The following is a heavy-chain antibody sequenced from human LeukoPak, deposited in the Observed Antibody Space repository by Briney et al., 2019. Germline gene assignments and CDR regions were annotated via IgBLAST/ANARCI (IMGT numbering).Heavy chain of an antibody. CDR1: GFTISSNY. D-gene: IGHD3-10*01. CDR3: ARDRGSSGGGMDV. J-gene: IGHJ6*02. CDR2: IYSGGGA. V-gene: IGHV3-66*01. Sequence: GGSLRLSCAASGFTISSNYMSWVRQAPGKGLEWLSVIYSGGGAAYADSVKSRSTISRDNSKNPLYLQMNSLRAEDTAVYYCARDRGSSGGGMDVWGQGTTVTVSS.